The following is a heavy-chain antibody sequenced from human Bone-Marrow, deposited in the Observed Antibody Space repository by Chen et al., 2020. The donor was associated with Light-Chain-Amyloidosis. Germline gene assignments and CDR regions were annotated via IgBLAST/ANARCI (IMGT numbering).Heavy chain of an antibody. J-gene: IGHJ4*02. CDR1: GGSISSSSYY. CDR3: ARRRVRNSSSWYSFGPHPFDY. V-gene: IGHV4-39*01. CDR2: IYYSGST. Sequence: QLQLQESGPGLVKPSETLSLTCTVSGGSISSSSYYWGWIRQPPGKGLEWIGSIYYSGSTYYNPSLKSRVTISVDTSKNQFSLKLSSVTAADTAVYYCARRRVRNSSSWYSFGPHPFDYWGQGTLVTVSS. D-gene: IGHD6-13*01.